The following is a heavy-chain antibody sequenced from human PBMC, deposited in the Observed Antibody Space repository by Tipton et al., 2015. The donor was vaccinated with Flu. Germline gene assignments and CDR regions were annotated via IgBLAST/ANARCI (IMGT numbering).Heavy chain of an antibody. Sequence: TLSLTCTVSGGSISSTNYYWGWIRQPPGKGLEWIGSIFHSGKTYNNPPLTSRVTISVDTSKNQFSLKLSSVTAADTAVYYCARLTEAFYYLDYWGQGTLVTVSS. D-gene: IGHD7-27*01. J-gene: IGHJ4*02. CDR2: IFHSGKT. CDR3: ARLTEAFYYLDY. V-gene: IGHV4-39*07. CDR1: GGSISSTNYY.